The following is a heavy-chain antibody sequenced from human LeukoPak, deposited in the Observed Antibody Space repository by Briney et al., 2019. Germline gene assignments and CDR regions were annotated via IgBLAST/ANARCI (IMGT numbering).Heavy chain of an antibody. J-gene: IGHJ5*02. V-gene: IGHV1-46*01. Sequence: PAASVKLSCTASGYTFTSYYMHWVRQAPGQGLEWMGIISPSGGSTSSAQKFQGRVTMTRDMSTSTVYMELSSLRSEDTAVYYCARYYGSGSYEFNWFDPWGQGTLVTVSS. CDR3: ARYYGSGSYEFNWFDP. D-gene: IGHD3-10*01. CDR1: GYTFTSYY. CDR2: ISPSGGST.